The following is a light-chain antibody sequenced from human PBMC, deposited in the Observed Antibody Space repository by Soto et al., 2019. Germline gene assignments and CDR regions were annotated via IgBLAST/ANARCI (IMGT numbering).Light chain of an antibody. CDR2: GAS. J-gene: IGKJ1*01. V-gene: IGKV3-20*01. Sequence: EIVLTQSPGALSLSPGERATLSCGASQSVSTSYLAWYQQTPGQAPRLLIYGASTRATGIPDRFSGSVSGTDFTLTISRLEPEDLAVYDCQQYCSSPRTFGPGTKVEI. CDR3: QQYCSSPRT. CDR1: QSVSTSY.